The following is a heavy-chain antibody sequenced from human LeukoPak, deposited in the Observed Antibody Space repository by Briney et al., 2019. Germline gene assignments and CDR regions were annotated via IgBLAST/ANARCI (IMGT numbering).Heavy chain of an antibody. CDR1: GDSVSSNSAA. J-gene: IGHJ4*02. CDR2: TYYRSKWYN. Sequence: SQTLSLTCVISGDSVSSNSAAWNWIRQSPSRGLEWLGRTYYRSKWYNDYATAVKSQITIAPDTSKNQFSLQLNSVTPEDTAVYYCARGRLYVTGEQPHNFDYWGQGTRVTVSS. V-gene: IGHV6-1*01. D-gene: IGHD7-27*01. CDR3: ARGRLYVTGEQPHNFDY.